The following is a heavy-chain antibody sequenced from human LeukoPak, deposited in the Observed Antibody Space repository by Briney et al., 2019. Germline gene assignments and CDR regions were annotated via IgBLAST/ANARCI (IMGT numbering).Heavy chain of an antibody. CDR1: GGTFSRYA. Sequence: SMKVSCKASGGTFSRYAISWVRQAPGQGLEWMGGIIPIFGTANYAQKFQGRVTITADESTSTAYMELSSLRSEDTAVYYCARDSSGSVRFDSVWYHYWGQGTLVTVSS. CDR2: IIPIFGTA. D-gene: IGHD5/OR15-5a*01. V-gene: IGHV1-69*13. J-gene: IGHJ4*02. CDR3: ARDSSGSVRFDSVWYHY.